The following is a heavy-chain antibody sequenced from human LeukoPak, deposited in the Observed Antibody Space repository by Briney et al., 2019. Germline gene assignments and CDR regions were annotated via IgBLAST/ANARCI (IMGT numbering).Heavy chain of an antibody. J-gene: IGHJ4*02. Sequence: TGGSLRLSCAASGCIFSNYWMSWLRQAPGKGLEWVADIKQDGSNTYYLDSVKGRFTISRDNAKNSLFLQLNSLRAEDTAVYYCAREYNDNSGYSHDDWGQGTMVTVSS. D-gene: IGHD3-22*01. CDR2: IKQDGSNT. CDR3: AREYNDNSGYSHDD. CDR1: GCIFSNYW. V-gene: IGHV3-7*01.